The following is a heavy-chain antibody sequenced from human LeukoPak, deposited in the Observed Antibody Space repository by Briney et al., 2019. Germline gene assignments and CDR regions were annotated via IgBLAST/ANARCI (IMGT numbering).Heavy chain of an antibody. J-gene: IGHJ4*02. CDR3: ARQKQSHGNFDC. CDR2: LGIAGDT. CDR1: GFTVSSYA. V-gene: IGHV3-13*01. Sequence: GGSLRLSCAASGFTVSSYAMHWVRQPIGKGLEWVSALGIAGDTFYPGSVKGRFTISRENAKNSLYLQMNSLRAEDTAMYYCARQKQSHGNFDCWGQGTLVTVSS. D-gene: IGHD1-26*01.